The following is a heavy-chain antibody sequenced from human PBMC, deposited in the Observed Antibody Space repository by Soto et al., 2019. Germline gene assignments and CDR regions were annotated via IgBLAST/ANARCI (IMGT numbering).Heavy chain of an antibody. V-gene: IGHV1-2*04. CDR3: AREGPWGPDSQIDY. J-gene: IGHJ4*02. Sequence: QVQLVQSGAEVKKPGASVKVSCKASGYTFTGYYMPWVRQAPGQGLEWMGWINPNSGGTNYAQEFQGWVTMTRDTSISTAYMELSRLRSDDTAVYYCAREGPWGPDSQIDYWGQGTLVTVSS. CDR2: INPNSGGT. CDR1: GYTFTGYY. D-gene: IGHD3-16*01.